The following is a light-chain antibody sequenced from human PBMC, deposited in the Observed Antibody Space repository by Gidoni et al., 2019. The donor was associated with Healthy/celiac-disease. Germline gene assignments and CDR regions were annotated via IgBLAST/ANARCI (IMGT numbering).Light chain of an antibody. Sequence: DIVLTPSPRTLSLSPGERATLSCRASQSVSSSYLAGYQQKPGQAHRIRIYGASSRATGIPDRFSGSGSGTDFTLTISRMEPEDFAVYYCQQYGSSPRYTFGQGTKLEIK. J-gene: IGKJ2*01. CDR1: QSVSSSY. CDR3: QQYGSSPRYT. CDR2: GAS. V-gene: IGKV3-20*01.